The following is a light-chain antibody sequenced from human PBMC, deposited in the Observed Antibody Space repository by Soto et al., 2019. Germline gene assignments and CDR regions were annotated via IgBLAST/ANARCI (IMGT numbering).Light chain of an antibody. Sequence: EIVLTQSPGTLSLSPGERATLSCRASQSVSSTYLAWYQHKPGQAPRLLIYGASNRATGIPDRFSGSGSGTDFTLTISRLEPEDLAVYYCQQYGRSPRPFGQGTKVEIK. J-gene: IGKJ1*01. CDR3: QQYGRSPRP. CDR1: QSVSSTY. CDR2: GAS. V-gene: IGKV3-20*01.